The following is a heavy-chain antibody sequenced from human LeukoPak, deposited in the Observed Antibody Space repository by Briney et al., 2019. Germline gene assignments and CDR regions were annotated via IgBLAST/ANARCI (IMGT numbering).Heavy chain of an antibody. J-gene: IGHJ4*02. CDR3: ARDMIPDY. CDR1: GFTFSGFA. Sequence: GGSLRLSCAASGFTFSGFAMSWVRQASGKGLEWVSTISANSVNTYYADSVKGRFTLSRDNSKNTLYLQMNSLRAEDTAVYYCARDMIPDYWGQGTLVTVSS. D-gene: IGHD3-22*01. CDR2: ISANSVNT. V-gene: IGHV3-23*01.